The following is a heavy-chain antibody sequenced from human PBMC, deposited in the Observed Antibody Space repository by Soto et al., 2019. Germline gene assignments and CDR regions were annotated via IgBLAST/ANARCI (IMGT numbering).Heavy chain of an antibody. D-gene: IGHD2-2*01. CDR3: ARRYCSRSSCPGNYYVMYG. Sequence: GESLKISCKGSGYIFTSYWISWVRQMPGKGLEWMGRIDPSDSYTNYSPSFQGHVTMSTDKSMSTAYLQWSSLKASDTAMYYCARRYCSRSSCPGNYYVMYGWGQGTTVTVS. J-gene: IGHJ6*02. CDR2: IDPSDSYT. CDR1: GYIFTSYW. V-gene: IGHV5-10-1*01.